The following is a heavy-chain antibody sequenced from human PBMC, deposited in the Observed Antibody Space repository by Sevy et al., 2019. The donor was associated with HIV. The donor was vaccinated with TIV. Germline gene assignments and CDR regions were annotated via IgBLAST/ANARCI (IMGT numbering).Heavy chain of an antibody. Sequence: GGSLRLSCAASGFTFSNYAMAWVRQAPGKGQEWVSLISGRGGIAYYADSVKGRFTISKDHSKNTLHLQMHSLRAEDTAVYYCAGGGPRGRSGGWRGLDVWGQGTTVTVSS. CDR3: AGGGPRGRSGGWRGLDV. D-gene: IGHD6-19*01. J-gene: IGHJ6*02. CDR2: ISGRGGIA. CDR1: GFTFSNYA. V-gene: IGHV3-23*01.